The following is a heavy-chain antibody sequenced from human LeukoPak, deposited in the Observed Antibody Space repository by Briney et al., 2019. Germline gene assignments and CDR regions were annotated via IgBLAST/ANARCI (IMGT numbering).Heavy chain of an antibody. J-gene: IGHJ4*02. Sequence: GRSLRLSCAASGFTFSSYAMHWVRQAPGKGPEWVAVISYDGSNKYYADSVKGRFTISRDNSKNTLYLQMNSLRAEDTAVYYCARELAAAGTSLVDYWGQGTLVTVSS. CDR2: ISYDGSNK. CDR3: ARELAAAGTSLVDY. V-gene: IGHV3-30-3*01. D-gene: IGHD6-13*01. CDR1: GFTFSSYA.